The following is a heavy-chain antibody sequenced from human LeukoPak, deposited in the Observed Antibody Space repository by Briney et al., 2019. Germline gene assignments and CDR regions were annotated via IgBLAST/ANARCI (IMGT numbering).Heavy chain of an antibody. J-gene: IGHJ4*02. V-gene: IGHV1-46*01. CDR3: ARDLFSRRMNYYGSGSYFAY. Sequence: ASVKVSCKASGYTFTRYYMHWVRQAPGQGLEWMGIINPSGGNTNYAQKFQGRVTMTRDMSTSTVYMELSSLRSEDTAVYYCARDLFSRRMNYYGSGSYFAYWGQGTLVAVSS. CDR2: INPSGGNT. D-gene: IGHD3-10*01. CDR1: GYTFTRYY.